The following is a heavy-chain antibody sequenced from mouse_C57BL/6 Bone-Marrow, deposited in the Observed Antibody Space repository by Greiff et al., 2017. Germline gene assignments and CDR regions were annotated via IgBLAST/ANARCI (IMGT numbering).Heavy chain of an antibody. CDR2: ISSGGSYT. Sequence: EVKLMESGGDLVKPGGSLKLSCAASGFTFSSYGMSWVRQTPDKRLEWVATISSGGSYTYYPDSVKGRVTIARDNAKNTLYLQMSSLKSEDTALYYCARRGITAYFDYWGQGTTLTVSS. CDR3: ARRGITAYFDY. CDR1: GFTFSSYG. V-gene: IGHV5-6*02. J-gene: IGHJ2*01. D-gene: IGHD2-4*01.